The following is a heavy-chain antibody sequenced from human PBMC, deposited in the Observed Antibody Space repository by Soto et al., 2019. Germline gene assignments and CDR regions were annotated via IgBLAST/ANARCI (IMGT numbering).Heavy chain of an antibody. CDR2: IYATGTT. CDR1: GASISGFY. V-gene: IGHV4-4*07. J-gene: IGHJ5*02. CDR3: VRGGTKTLRDWFDP. D-gene: IGHD1-1*01. Sequence: PSETLSLTCTVSGASISGFYWSWIRKSAGKGLEWIGRIYATGTTDYNPSLKSRVMMSVDTSKKQFSLKLRSVTAADTAVYYCVRGGTKTLRDWFDPRGQAISVTVSS.